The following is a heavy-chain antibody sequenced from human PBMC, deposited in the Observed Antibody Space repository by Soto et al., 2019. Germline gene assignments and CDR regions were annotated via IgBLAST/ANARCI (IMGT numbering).Heavy chain of an antibody. CDR3: ARDTSFVVVNAVSYYYGMDV. J-gene: IGHJ6*02. Sequence: SVKVSCKASGGTFSSYAISWVRQAPGQGLEWMGGIIPIFGTANYAQKFQGRVTITADKSTSTAYMELSSLRSEDTAVYYCARDTSFVVVNAVSYYYGMDVWGQGTTVTVSS. D-gene: IGHD2-21*01. V-gene: IGHV1-69*06. CDR1: GGTFSSYA. CDR2: IIPIFGTA.